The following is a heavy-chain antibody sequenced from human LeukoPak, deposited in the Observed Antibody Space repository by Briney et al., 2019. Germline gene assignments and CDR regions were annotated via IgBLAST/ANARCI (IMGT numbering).Heavy chain of an antibody. CDR1: GGSFSGYY. D-gene: IGHD5-12*01. CDR2: INHSGST. Sequence: KTSETLSLTCAVYGGSFSGYYWSWIRQPPGKGLEWIGEINHSGSTNYNPSLKSRVTISVDTSKNQFSLKLSSVTAADTAVYYCARYRGASGYHFDYWGQGTLVTVSS. CDR3: ARYRGASGYHFDY. J-gene: IGHJ4*02. V-gene: IGHV4-34*01.